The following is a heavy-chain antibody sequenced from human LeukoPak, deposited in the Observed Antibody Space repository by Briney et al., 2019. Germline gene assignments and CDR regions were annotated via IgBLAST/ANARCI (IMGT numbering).Heavy chain of an antibody. J-gene: IGHJ4*02. CDR2: IYYSGST. Sequence: SSQTLSLTCTVSGGSISSGGYYWSWIRQHPGKGLEWIGYIYYSGSTYYNPSLKSRVTISVDTSKNQFSLKLSSVTAADTAVYYCARGPGAWPSHFDYWGQGTLVTVSS. CDR1: GGSISSGGYY. V-gene: IGHV4-31*03. CDR3: ARGPGAWPSHFDY.